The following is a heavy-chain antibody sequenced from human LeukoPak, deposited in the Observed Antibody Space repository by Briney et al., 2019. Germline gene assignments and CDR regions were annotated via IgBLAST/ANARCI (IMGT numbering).Heavy chain of an antibody. V-gene: IGHV4-30-4*01. Sequence: SQTLSLTCTVSGGSISSGDYDWSWLRQPPGKGLEWIGYIYYSGSTYYNPSLKSRVTISVDTSKNQFSLKLSSVPAADTAVYYCARDSPIYDSSGEHNWFDHWGQGTLVTVSS. CDR2: IYYSGST. J-gene: IGHJ5*02. D-gene: IGHD3-22*01. CDR1: GGSISSGDYD. CDR3: ARDSPIYDSSGEHNWFDH.